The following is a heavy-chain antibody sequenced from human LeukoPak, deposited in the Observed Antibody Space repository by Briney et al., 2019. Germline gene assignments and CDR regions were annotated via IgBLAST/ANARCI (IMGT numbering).Heavy chain of an antibody. D-gene: IGHD5-12*01. J-gene: IGHJ6*03. Sequence: GASVTVSCKASGYTFTGYYMHWVRQAPGQGLEWMGWINPNSGGTNYAQKFQGRVTMTRDTSISTAYMELSRLRSDDTAVYYCARVSGGYVNYYYMDVWGKGTTVTVSS. CDR3: ARVSGGYVNYYYMDV. CDR2: INPNSGGT. V-gene: IGHV1-2*02. CDR1: GYTFTGYY.